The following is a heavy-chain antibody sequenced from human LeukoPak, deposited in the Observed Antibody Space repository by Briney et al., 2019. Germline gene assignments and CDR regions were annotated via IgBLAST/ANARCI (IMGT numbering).Heavy chain of an antibody. CDR2: ITGSGDYT. V-gene: IGHV3-23*01. J-gene: IGHJ4*02. Sequence: GGSLRLSCAASGFTFNTFWMTWVRQAPGKGLEWVSSITGSGDYTYYIDSVKGRFTISRDNSKNILYLQMNSLRGEDTALYYCAKDGLYYDGSAHVYYFDYWGQGTLVAVSP. CDR3: AKDGLYYDGSAHVYYFDY. CDR1: GFTFNTFW. D-gene: IGHD3-22*01.